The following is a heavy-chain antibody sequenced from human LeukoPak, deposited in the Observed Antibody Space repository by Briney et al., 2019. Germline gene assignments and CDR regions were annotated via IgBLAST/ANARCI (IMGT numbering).Heavy chain of an antibody. CDR1: GDSVSSNSAA. D-gene: IGHD6-25*01. J-gene: IGHJ6*02. CDR2: TYYRSKWYN. Sequence: SQTLSLTCAISGDSVSSNSAAWNWIRQSPSRGLEWLGRTYYRSKWYNDYAVSVKSRITINPDTSKNQFSLQLNSVTPEDTAVYYCARVLVVAAPPYYYYGMDVWGQGTTVTVSS. CDR3: ARVLVVAAPPYYYYGMDV. V-gene: IGHV6-1*01.